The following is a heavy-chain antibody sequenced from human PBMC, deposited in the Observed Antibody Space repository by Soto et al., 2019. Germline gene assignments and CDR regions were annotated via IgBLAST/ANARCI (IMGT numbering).Heavy chain of an antibody. CDR1: GFTFSNAW. CDR3: TPRQYYYDSRQMGAFDI. V-gene: IGHV3-15*07. D-gene: IGHD3-22*01. CDR2: IKSKIDGGTT. J-gene: IGHJ3*02. Sequence: EVQLVGSGGGLVKPGESLRLSCAASGFTFSNAWMNWVRQAPGKGLEWVGRIKSKIDGGTTDYAAPVKGRFTISRDDSKNTLYLQMNSLKTEDTAVYYCTPRQYYYDSRQMGAFDIWGQGTMVTVSS.